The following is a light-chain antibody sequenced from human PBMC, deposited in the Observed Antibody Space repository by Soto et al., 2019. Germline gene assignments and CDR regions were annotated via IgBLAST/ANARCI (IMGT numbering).Light chain of an antibody. V-gene: IGKV3-20*01. CDR2: DAS. CDR1: QSVSSRS. J-gene: IGKJ1*01. CDR3: QQYAGSPRT. Sequence: EIVLTQSPGTLSLPPGERATLSCRASQSVSSRSLAWYQQKPGQAPRLLISDASNRAADIPDRFSGSGSGTDFTLTINRLEPEDFAVYYCQQYAGSPRTFGQGTKVDI.